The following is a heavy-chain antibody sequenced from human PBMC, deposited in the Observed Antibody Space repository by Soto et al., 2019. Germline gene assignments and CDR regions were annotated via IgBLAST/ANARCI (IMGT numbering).Heavy chain of an antibody. Sequence: ASVKVSCKASGYTFTNYGITWVRQAPGQGLEWMGWISAYNGDTHYTQRLQGQVTISVDKSISTAYLQWSSLKASDTAIYYCARYPPNYYGMDVWGQGTTVTVSS. CDR1: GYTFTNYG. CDR3: ARYPPNYYGMDV. J-gene: IGHJ6*02. V-gene: IGHV1-18*01. CDR2: ISAYNGDT.